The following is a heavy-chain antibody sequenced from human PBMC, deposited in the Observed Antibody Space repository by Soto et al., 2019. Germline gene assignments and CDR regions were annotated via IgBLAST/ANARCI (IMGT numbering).Heavy chain of an antibody. Sequence: LALTCTVSGGSIRSGGYYWSWVRQNPRRGLEWIGNIYYSGNTYYNPSLKSRLTISVDTSKNQFSLNLSSVTAADTAVYYCARDRLMATAGTARHYFGLDVWGQGTTVTVSS. CDR1: GGSIRSGGYY. CDR2: IYYSGNT. J-gene: IGHJ6*02. D-gene: IGHD5-18*01. V-gene: IGHV4-31*03. CDR3: ARDRLMATAGTARHYFGLDV.